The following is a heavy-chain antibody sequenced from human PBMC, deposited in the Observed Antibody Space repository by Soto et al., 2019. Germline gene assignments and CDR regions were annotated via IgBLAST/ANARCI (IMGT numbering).Heavy chain of an antibody. CDR3: ARYKSNYYYGMDV. D-gene: IGHD5-12*01. Sequence: PSETLSLTCAVSDGSISSGGYSWRWIRQPPGKGLEWIGYIYHSGSTYYNPSLKSRVTISVDTSKNQFSLKLSSVTAADTAVYYCARYKSNYYYGMDVWGQGTTVTVSS. CDR1: DGSISSGGYS. CDR2: IYHSGST. V-gene: IGHV4-30-2*02. J-gene: IGHJ6*02.